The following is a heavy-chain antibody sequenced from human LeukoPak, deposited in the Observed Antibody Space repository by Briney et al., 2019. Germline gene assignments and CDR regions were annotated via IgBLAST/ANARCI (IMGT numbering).Heavy chain of an antibody. CDR3: ARVGSHGIVVGY. D-gene: IGHD2-2*01. CDR1: GYTFTSYY. V-gene: IGHV1-46*01. J-gene: IGHJ4*02. CDR2: INPSGGST. Sequence: GASVKVSCKASGYTFTSYYMHWVRQAPGQGLEWMGIINPSGGSTSYAQKFQGRVTMTRDTSTSTVYMEPSSLRSEDTAVYYCARVGSHGIVVGYWGQGTLVTVSS.